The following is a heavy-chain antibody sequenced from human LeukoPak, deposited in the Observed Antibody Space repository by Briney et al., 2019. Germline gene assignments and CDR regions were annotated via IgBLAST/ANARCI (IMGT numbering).Heavy chain of an antibody. Sequence: PSETLSLTCTVSGGSIRSSYYYWGWLRQPPGKGLEWIGSIYDSGSTYYNPSLKSRVTISVDTSKNQFSLKLSSVTAADTAVFYCARVWGAPGSIDYWGQGTLVTVSS. CDR1: GGSIRSSYYY. CDR2: IYDSGST. CDR3: ARVWGAPGSIDY. D-gene: IGHD7-27*01. V-gene: IGHV4-39*01. J-gene: IGHJ4*02.